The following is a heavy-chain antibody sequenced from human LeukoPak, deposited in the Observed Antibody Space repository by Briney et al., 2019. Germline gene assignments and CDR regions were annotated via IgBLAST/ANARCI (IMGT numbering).Heavy chain of an antibody. Sequence: GRSLRLSCAASGFTFSSYAMHWVRQAPGKGLEWVAVISYDGSKKYYGDSVKGRFTISRDNSKNTLYVQMNSLRAEDTAVYHCAARDSFDIWGQGTMVTVSS. J-gene: IGHJ3*02. CDR2: ISYDGSKK. V-gene: IGHV3-30-3*01. CDR3: AARDSFDI. D-gene: IGHD2-15*01. CDR1: GFTFSSYA.